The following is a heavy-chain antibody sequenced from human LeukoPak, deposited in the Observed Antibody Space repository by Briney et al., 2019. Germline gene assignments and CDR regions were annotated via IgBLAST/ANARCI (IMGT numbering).Heavy chain of an antibody. CDR3: AKERGSDYALQAFDY. CDR1: GFAFGNYA. Sequence: GGSLRLSCAASGFAFGNYAMGWVRQAPGKGLEWVSSIDSSGSCTPSADSVKGRFTISRDNSKNTLYLQMNSLRAEDTAVYYCAKERGSDYALQAFDYWGQGTLVTVSS. V-gene: IGHV3-23*01. D-gene: IGHD4-17*01. J-gene: IGHJ4*02. CDR2: IDSSGSCT.